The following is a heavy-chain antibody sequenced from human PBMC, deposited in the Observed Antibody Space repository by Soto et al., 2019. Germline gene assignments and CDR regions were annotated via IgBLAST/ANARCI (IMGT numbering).Heavy chain of an antibody. CDR2: ISSSSSYI. Sequence: EVQLVESGGGLVKPGGSLRLSCAASGFTFSSYSMNWVRQAPGKGLEWVSSISSSSSYIYYADSVKGRFTISRDNAKNSLYLQMNSLRAEDTAVYYCASDMVGATHFDYWGQGTLVTVSS. J-gene: IGHJ4*02. D-gene: IGHD1-26*01. CDR3: ASDMVGATHFDY. CDR1: GFTFSSYS. V-gene: IGHV3-21*01.